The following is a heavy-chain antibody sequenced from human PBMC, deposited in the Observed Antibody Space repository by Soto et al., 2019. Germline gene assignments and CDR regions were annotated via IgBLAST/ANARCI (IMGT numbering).Heavy chain of an antibody. CDR2: INPSGGST. CDR3: ARGGFGETDVDY. V-gene: IGHV1-46*01. Sequence: QVQLVQSGAEVKKPGASVKVSCKASGYTFTSYYMHWVRQAPGQGLEWMGIINPSGGSTSYAQKVPGRVTMTRDTSTSTVYMELSSLRSEDTAVYYCARGGFGETDVDYWGQGTLVTVSS. CDR1: GYTFTSYY. D-gene: IGHD3-10*01. J-gene: IGHJ4*02.